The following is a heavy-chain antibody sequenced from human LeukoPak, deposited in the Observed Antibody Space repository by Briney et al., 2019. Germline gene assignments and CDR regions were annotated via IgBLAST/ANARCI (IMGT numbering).Heavy chain of an antibody. Sequence: PSETLSLTCSVSGGSINSYYWSWIRQPPGKGLEWIGYIYYSGSTNYNPSLKSRVTISVDTSKKQFSLKLSSVTAADTAVYYCARDLAAAGTREFDYWGQGTLVTVSS. D-gene: IGHD6-13*01. V-gene: IGHV4-59*01. CDR1: GGSINSYY. CDR3: ARDLAAAGTREFDY. J-gene: IGHJ4*02. CDR2: IYYSGST.